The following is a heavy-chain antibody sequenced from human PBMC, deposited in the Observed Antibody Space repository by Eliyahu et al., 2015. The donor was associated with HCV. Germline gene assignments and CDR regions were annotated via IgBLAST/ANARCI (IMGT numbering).Heavy chain of an antibody. CDR3: ASGGGGIAVAGTGGWFDP. Sequence: QVQLQESGPGLVKPSXTLSLTCXVSGASISSSSWSWIRQPPGKGLEWIAYINYTGSTHYNPSLKSRVTVSLDTSKNQLSLKLSSVTAADTAIYYCASGGGGIAVAGTGGWFDPWGQGTLVTVSS. V-gene: IGHV4-59*12. CDR2: INYTGST. CDR1: GASISSSS. D-gene: IGHD6-19*01. J-gene: IGHJ5*02.